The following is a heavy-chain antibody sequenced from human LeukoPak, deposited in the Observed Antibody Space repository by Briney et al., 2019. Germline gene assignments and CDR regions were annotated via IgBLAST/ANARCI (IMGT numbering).Heavy chain of an antibody. CDR1: GFTFSSYG. Sequence: GGSLRLSCAASGFTFSSYGMHWVRQAPGKGLEWVXXISYDGSNKYYADSVKGRFTISRDNSKNTLYLQMNSLRAEDTAVYYCARDLGRVITRGYFDYWGQGTLVTVSS. CDR2: ISYDGSNK. CDR3: ARDLGRVITRGYFDY. V-gene: IGHV3-30*03. J-gene: IGHJ4*02. D-gene: IGHD3-22*01.